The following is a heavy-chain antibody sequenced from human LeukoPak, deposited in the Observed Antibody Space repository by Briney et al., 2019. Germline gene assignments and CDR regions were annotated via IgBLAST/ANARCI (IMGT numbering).Heavy chain of an antibody. CDR1: GGTFSSYA. V-gene: IGHV1-69*04. Sequence: ASVTVSCKASGGTFSSYAISWVRQAPGQGLEWMGRIIPIFGIANYAQKFQGRVTITADKSTSTAYMELSSLRSEDTAVYCCASEVAYCGGDCYSGWFDPWGQGTLVTVSS. CDR2: IIPIFGIA. CDR3: ASEVAYCGGDCYSGWFDP. D-gene: IGHD2-21*02. J-gene: IGHJ5*02.